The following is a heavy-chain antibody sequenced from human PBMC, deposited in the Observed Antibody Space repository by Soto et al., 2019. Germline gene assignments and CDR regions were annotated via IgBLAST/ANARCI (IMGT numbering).Heavy chain of an antibody. CDR2: IYYSGST. Sequence: TLFLTCTVSCDSMVGSSYYWGWIRHPPGKGLGWIGSIYYSGSTYYNPSLKSRVTISVDTSKNQFSLKLSSVTAADTAVYYCARDYDSSGDYWGQGTLVTVSS. CDR3: ARDYDSSGDY. V-gene: IGHV4-39*01. D-gene: IGHD3-22*01. CDR1: CDSMVGSSYY. J-gene: IGHJ4*02.